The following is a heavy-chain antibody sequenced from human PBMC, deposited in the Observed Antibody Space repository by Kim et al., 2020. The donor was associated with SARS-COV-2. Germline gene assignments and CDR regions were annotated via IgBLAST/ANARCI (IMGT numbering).Heavy chain of an antibody. CDR1: GYTFTSYG. CDR3: AIGITMVRGVNLYGMDV. Sequence: ASVKVSCKASGYTFTSYGISWVRQAPGQGLEWMGWISAYNGNTNYAQKLQGRVTMTTDTSTSTAYMELRSLRSDDTAVYYCAIGITMVRGVNLYGMDVWGQGTTVTVSS. J-gene: IGHJ6*02. V-gene: IGHV1-18*01. D-gene: IGHD3-10*01. CDR2: ISAYNGNT.